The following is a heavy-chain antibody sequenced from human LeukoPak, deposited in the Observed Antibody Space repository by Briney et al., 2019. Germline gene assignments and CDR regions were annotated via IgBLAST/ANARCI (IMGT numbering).Heavy chain of an antibody. D-gene: IGHD2-15*01. CDR3: ASDIVVVVAATQYDY. Sequence: GGSLRLSCAASGFTFSSYAMHWDRQAPGKGLEYVSAISSNGGSTYYANSVKGRFTISRDNSKNTLYLQMGSLRAGDMAVYYCASDIVVVVAATQYDYWGQGTLVTVSS. J-gene: IGHJ4*02. CDR1: GFTFSSYA. CDR2: ISSNGGST. V-gene: IGHV3-64*01.